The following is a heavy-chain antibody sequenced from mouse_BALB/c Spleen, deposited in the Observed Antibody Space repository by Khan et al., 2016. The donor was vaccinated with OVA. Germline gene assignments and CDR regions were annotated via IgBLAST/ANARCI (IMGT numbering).Heavy chain of an antibody. CDR3: ARGGYGSPIAY. V-gene: IGHV1S127*01. J-gene: IGHJ3*01. CDR1: GYTFTSFW. CDR2: IDPSKSEP. D-gene: IGHD1-1*01. Sequence: QVQLQQSGPELVRPGASVKMSCKASGYTFTSFWIHWVKQRPGQGLEWIGMIDPSKSEPRLNQKFKDKATLNVDKSSNTAYMQLSRLRSEDSAVYYCARGGYGSPIAYWGQGTLVTVSA.